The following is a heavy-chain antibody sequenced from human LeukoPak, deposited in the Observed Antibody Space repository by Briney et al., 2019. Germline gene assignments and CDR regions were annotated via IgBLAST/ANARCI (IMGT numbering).Heavy chain of an antibody. CDR3: ARDVEDGGSWFYYYYYGMDV. V-gene: IGHV1-18*01. CDR2: ISAYNGNT. CDR1: GYTFTSYG. D-gene: IGHD6-13*01. Sequence: AASVKVSCKASGYTFTSYGISWVRQAPGQGLEWMGWISAYNGNTNYAQKLQGRVTMTTDTSTSTAYMELRSLRSDDTAVYYCARDVEDGGSWFYYYYYGMDVWGQGTTVTVSS. J-gene: IGHJ6*02.